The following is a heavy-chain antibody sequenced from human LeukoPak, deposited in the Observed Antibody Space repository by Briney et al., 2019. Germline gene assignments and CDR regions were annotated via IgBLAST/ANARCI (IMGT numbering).Heavy chain of an antibody. D-gene: IGHD3-16*02. CDR2: ISDNGGST. J-gene: IGHJ4*02. Sequence: GGSLRLSCAASGFTFSSSATSWVRQAPGKGLEWVSTISDNGGSTYYADSVKGRFTISRDNSKNTLYLQMNSLRAEDTAIYYCAKTIVIPIALGVFDYWGQGTLVTVSS. CDR3: AKTIVIPIALGVFDY. V-gene: IGHV3-23*01. CDR1: GFTFSSSA.